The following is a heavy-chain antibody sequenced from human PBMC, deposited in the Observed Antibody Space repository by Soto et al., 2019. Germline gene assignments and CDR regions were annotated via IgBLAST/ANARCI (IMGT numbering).Heavy chain of an antibody. CDR2: ISYDSDTI. CDR1: GLTFGTYS. Sequence: PCGSMRLSCAGSGLTFGTYSMNWARQAAGKGLEWIAYISYDSDTIQYADSVKGRFTISRDNAKNSLYLQMNSLRDEDTAVYYCARLYYDYVWGQGTTVTVSS. J-gene: IGHJ6*02. D-gene: IGHD3-3*01. CDR3: ARLYYDYV. V-gene: IGHV3-48*02.